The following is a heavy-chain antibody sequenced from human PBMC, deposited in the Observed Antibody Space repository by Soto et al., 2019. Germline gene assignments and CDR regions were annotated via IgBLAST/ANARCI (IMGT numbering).Heavy chain of an antibody. J-gene: IGHJ6*02. CDR1: GYTFTSYY. V-gene: IGHV1-46*01. CDR2: INPSGGST. D-gene: IGHD6-13*01. Sequence: GASVKVSCKASGYTFTSYYMHWVRQAPGQGLEWMGIINPSGGSTSYAQKFQGRVTMTRDTSTGTVYMELSSLRSEDTAVYYCARFQRGIAAASNYYYYYGMDVWGQGTTVTVSS. CDR3: ARFQRGIAAASNYYYYYGMDV.